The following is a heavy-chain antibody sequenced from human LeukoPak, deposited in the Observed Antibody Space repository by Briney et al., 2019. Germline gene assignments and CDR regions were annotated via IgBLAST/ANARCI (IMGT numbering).Heavy chain of an antibody. Sequence: GASVKVSCKASGYTFTSYDNNWVRQATGQGLEWMGWMNPNSGNTGYAQKFQGRVTMTRNTSISTAYMELSSLRSEDTAVYYCARGPGAAAVRYYYYGMDVWGQGTTVTVSS. V-gene: IGHV1-8*01. D-gene: IGHD6-13*01. CDR1: GYTFTSYD. CDR2: MNPNSGNT. J-gene: IGHJ6*02. CDR3: ARGPGAAAVRYYYYGMDV.